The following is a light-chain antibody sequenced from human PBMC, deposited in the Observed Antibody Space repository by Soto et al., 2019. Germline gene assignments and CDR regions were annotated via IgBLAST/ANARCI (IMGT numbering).Light chain of an antibody. J-gene: IGKJ1*01. CDR1: QGISSY. Sequence: AIRMTQSPSSLSASTGDRVTITCRARQGISSYLAWYQQKPGKAPKLLIYAASTLQSGVPSRFSGSGSGTDFTLTISCLQSEHFATYYCQQYYTYPRTFGQGTKVDIK. CDR3: QQYYTYPRT. V-gene: IGKV1-8*01. CDR2: AAS.